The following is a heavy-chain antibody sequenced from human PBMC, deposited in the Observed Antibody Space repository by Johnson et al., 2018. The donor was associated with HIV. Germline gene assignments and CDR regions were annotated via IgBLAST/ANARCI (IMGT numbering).Heavy chain of an antibody. CDR1: GFTFSGSA. V-gene: IGHV3-73*01. D-gene: IGHD3-22*01. J-gene: IGHJ3*02. CDR2: IRSKANSYAT. CDR3: ARDRGYWDAFDI. Sequence: VQLVESGGGVVQPGRSLRLSCAASGFTFSGSAMHWVRQASGKGLEWVGRIRSKANSYATAYAASVKGRFTISRDDSKNTLYLQMNSLRAEDTAVYYCARDRGYWDAFDIWGQGTMVTVSS.